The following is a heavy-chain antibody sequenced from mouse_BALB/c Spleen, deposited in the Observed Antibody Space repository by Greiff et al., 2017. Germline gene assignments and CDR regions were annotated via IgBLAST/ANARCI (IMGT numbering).Heavy chain of an antibody. V-gene: IGHV14-3*02. CDR1: GFNIKDTY. CDR3: ARGRELPWFAY. Sequence: EVKLQESGAELVKPGASVKLSCTASGFNIKDTYMHWVKQRPEQGLEWIGRIDPANGNTKYDPKFQGKATITADTSSNTAYLQLSSLTSEDTAVYYCARGRELPWFAYWGQGTLVTVSA. CDR2: IDPANGNT. J-gene: IGHJ3*01. D-gene: IGHD2-1*01.